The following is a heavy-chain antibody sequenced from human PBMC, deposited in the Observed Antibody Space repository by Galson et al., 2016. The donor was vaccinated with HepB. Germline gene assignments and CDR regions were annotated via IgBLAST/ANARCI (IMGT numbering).Heavy chain of an antibody. J-gene: IGHJ4*02. CDR3: ASRGDFWSGSYTYYFNY. CDR1: GYTFTNFA. CDR2: IISTNGNT. Sequence: SVKVSCKASGYTFTNFAMHWVRQAPGQRLEWMGWIISTNGNTKYSQNFQGRVTITRDTSARTAYMELSSLRSEDTAVYYCASRGDFWSGSYTYYFNYWGQETLVTVSS. V-gene: IGHV1-3*01. D-gene: IGHD3-3*01.